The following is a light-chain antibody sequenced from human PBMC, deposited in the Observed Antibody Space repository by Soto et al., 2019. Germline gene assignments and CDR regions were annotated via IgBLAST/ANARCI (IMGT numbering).Light chain of an antibody. CDR1: QDISHY. Sequence: DIQMMQSPSSLSASVGDRVTITCRASQDISHYLAWYQQKAGKVPELLIYDSSTLQSGVPSRFSGSGSGTDFTLTISSLQPEDVATYYCQKYNSVPLTFGGGTKVEIK. V-gene: IGKV1-27*01. CDR2: DSS. CDR3: QKYNSVPLT. J-gene: IGKJ4*01.